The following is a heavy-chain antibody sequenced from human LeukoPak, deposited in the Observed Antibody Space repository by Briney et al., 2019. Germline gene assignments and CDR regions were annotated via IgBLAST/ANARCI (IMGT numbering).Heavy chain of an antibody. V-gene: IGHV3-21*04. CDR3: ATYRQVLLPFES. CDR2: ITSSSSYA. J-gene: IGHJ4*02. Sequence: PGGSLRLSCTASGFTFTTAWMSWVRQAPGKGLEWVSSITSSSSYAFYADSVKGRFTISRDNSKSTLSLQMNSLRAEDTAIYYCATYRQVLLPFESWGQGTLVTVSS. D-gene: IGHD2-8*02. CDR1: GFTFTTAW.